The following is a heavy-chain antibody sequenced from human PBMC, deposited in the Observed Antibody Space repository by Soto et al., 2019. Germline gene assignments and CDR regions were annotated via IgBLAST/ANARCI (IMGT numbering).Heavy chain of an antibody. Sequence: QVQLQQWGAGLLKPSETLSLTCAVYGGFVSSGSYYWSWIRQPPGKGLEWIGEMSHSGGTHFNPFLESRVTIAVDTSKNQFSLKMTAVTAAVTALYYCARVERGTATTVVDAFDIWGPGTMVTVSS. CDR1: GGFVSSGSYY. CDR3: ARVERGTATTVVDAFDI. CDR2: MSHSGGT. J-gene: IGHJ3*02. D-gene: IGHD1-1*01. V-gene: IGHV4-34*01.